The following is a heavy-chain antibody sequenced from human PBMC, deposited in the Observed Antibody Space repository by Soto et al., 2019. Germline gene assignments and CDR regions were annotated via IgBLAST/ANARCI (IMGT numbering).Heavy chain of an antibody. CDR2: IFSNDEK. CDR1: GFSLSNARMG. V-gene: IGHV2-26*01. D-gene: IGHD6-19*01. Sequence: QVTLKESGPVLVKPTETLTLTCTVSGFSLSNARMGVSWIRQPPGKALEWLAHIFSNDEKSYSTSLKSRLTTSKDTSKSQVVLTITNMDPVDTATYYCARIVEEGGWYPIDYWGQGTLVTVSS. CDR3: ARIVEEGGWYPIDY. J-gene: IGHJ4*02.